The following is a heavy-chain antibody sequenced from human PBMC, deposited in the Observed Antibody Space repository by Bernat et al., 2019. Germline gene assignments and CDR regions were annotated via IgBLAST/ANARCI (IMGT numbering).Heavy chain of an antibody. CDR2: INPSGGST. CDR3: ARADPSPEAYCGGDCYGPDAFDI. CDR1: GYTFTSYY. Sequence: QVQLVQSGAEVKKPGASVKVSCKASGYTFTSYYMHWVRQAPGQGLEWMGIINPSGGSTSYAQKFQGRVTMTRDTSTSTVYMELSSLRSEDTAVYYCARADPSPEAYCGGDCYGPDAFDIWGQGTMVTASS. V-gene: IGHV1-46*03. D-gene: IGHD2-21*02. J-gene: IGHJ3*02.